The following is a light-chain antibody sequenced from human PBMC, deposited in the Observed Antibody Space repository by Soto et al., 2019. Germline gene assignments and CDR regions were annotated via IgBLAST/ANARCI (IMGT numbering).Light chain of an antibody. CDR3: SPYTSSSTLGV. CDR2: EVS. V-gene: IGLV2-14*01. CDR1: SSDVGGYNY. Sequence: QAVVTQPASVSGSPGQSITISCTGTSSDVGGYNYVSWYQQHPGKAPKLMIYEVSNRPSGVSNRFSGSKSGNTASLTISGLQAEDEADYYCSPYTSSSTLGVFGGGTKLTVL. J-gene: IGLJ3*02.